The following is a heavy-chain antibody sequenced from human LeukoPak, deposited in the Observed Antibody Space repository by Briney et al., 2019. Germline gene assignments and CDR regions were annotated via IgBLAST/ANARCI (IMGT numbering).Heavy chain of an antibody. D-gene: IGHD3-22*01. CDR1: GGSISSSSYY. J-gene: IGHJ4*02. CDR2: IYYSGST. Sequence: PSETLSLTCTVSGGSISSSSYYWGWIRQPPGKGLEWIGSIYYSGSTYYNPSLKSRVTISVDTSKNQFSLKLSSVTAADTAVYYCARGKYYYDSSGYYYGGGFDYWGQGTLVTVSS. CDR3: ARGKYYYDSSGYYYGGGFDY. V-gene: IGHV4-39*01.